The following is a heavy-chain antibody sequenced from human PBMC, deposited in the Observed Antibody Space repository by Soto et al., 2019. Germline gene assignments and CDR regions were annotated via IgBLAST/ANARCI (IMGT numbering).Heavy chain of an antibody. J-gene: IGHJ4*02. CDR2: INAGSGNT. D-gene: IGHD2-15*01. V-gene: IGHV1-3*05. CDR1: GYTFTAYA. CDR3: AREGSADFDY. Sequence: QVQLVQSGAEEKKPGASVKVSCKASGYTFTAYAIHWVRQAPGQRLEWRGWINAGSGNTKLLQKFQGRVTFTRDTAASTAYMDLSSLRSEDTAVYYCAREGSADFDYWGQGTLVIVSA.